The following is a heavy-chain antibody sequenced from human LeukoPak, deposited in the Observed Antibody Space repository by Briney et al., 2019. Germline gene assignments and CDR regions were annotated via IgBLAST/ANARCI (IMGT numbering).Heavy chain of an antibody. Sequence: SETLFLTCTVSGGSISSYYWSWIRQPPGKGLEWIGYIYYSGSTNYNPSLKSRVTISVDTSKNQFSLKLSSVTAADTAVYYCARGGGYHIDYWGQGTLVTVSS. J-gene: IGHJ4*02. CDR1: GGSISSYY. CDR2: IYYSGST. CDR3: ARGGGYHIDY. V-gene: IGHV4-59*01. D-gene: IGHD3-16*02.